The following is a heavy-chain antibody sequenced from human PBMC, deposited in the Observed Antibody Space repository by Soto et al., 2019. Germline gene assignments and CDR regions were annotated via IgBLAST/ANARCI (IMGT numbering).Heavy chain of an antibody. J-gene: IGHJ4*02. CDR1: GFTFSSYA. V-gene: IGHV3-23*01. D-gene: IGHD6-19*01. CDR3: AQDYEPYSSGWDYFDY. Sequence: TGGSLRLSCAASGFTFSSYAMSWVRQAPGKGLEWVSAISGSGGSTYYADSVKGRFTISRDNSKNTLYLQMNSLRAEDTAVYYCAQDYEPYSSGWDYFDYWGQGTLVTVSS. CDR2: ISGSGGST.